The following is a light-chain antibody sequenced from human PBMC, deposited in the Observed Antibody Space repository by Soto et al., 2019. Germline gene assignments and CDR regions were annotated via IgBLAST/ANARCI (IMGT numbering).Light chain of an antibody. V-gene: IGKV1-5*03. Sequence: DIQMTQSPSTLSASVGDRVTITCRASQSISSWLAWYQQKPGKAPKLLIYKASTLKSGVPSRFSGSGSGTEFILTISSLQPDDFATYYCQQYNSYRTFGQGTKVDIK. CDR2: KAS. J-gene: IGKJ1*01. CDR3: QQYNSYRT. CDR1: QSISSW.